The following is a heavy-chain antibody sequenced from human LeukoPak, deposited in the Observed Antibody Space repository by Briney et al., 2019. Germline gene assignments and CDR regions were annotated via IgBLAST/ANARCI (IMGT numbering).Heavy chain of an antibody. CDR2: IYYSGST. CDR3: ARVEDSSGSYPNWFDP. CDR1: GGSISSGGYY. V-gene: IGHV4-31*11. Sequence: SGTLSLTCAASGGSISSGGYYWSWIRQHPGKGLEWIGYIYYSGSTYYNPSLKSRVTISVDTSKNQFSLKLSSVTAADTAVYYCARVEDSSGSYPNWFDPWGQGALVTVSS. J-gene: IGHJ5*02. D-gene: IGHD3-22*01.